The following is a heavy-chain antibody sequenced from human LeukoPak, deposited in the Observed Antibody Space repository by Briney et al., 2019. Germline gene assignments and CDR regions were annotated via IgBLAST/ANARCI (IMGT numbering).Heavy chain of an antibody. J-gene: IGHJ4*02. CDR3: ARHVGSGSYFDY. CDR1: GGSISSSSYY. V-gene: IGHV4-39*01. D-gene: IGHD1-26*01. CDR2: TYYSGST. Sequence: PSETLSLTCTVSGGSISSSSYYWGWIRQPPGKGLEWIGSTYYSGSTYYNPSLKSRVTISVDTSKNQFSLKLSSVTAADTAVYYCARHVGSGSYFDYWGQGTLVTVSS.